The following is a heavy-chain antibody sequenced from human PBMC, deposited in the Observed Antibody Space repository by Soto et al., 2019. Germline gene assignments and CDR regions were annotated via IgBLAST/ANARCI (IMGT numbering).Heavy chain of an antibody. D-gene: IGHD2-21*01. CDR1: GGSISGYY. J-gene: IGHJ6*02. CDR3: ARDLGCYCGTECYPLDF. Sequence: ETLSLTCTVSGGSISGYYWSWIRQPPGKGLEWIGYMYKTGSTVYNPSFKSRVTISVDTSKNQFSLKLNSVTAADTAVYYCARDLGCYCGTECYPLDFWGQGTTVTVAS. CDR2: MYKTGST. V-gene: IGHV4-59*01.